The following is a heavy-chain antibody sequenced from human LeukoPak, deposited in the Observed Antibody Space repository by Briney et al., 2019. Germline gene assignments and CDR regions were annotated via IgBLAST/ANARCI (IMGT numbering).Heavy chain of an antibody. Sequence: SETLSLTCAVFGGSFSGYYWNWIRQPPGKGLEWIGQINPSRNTNYNPSLKSRVTISVDTSKNQFSLKLSSVTAADTAVYYCARDRYYYDSSGHYRLDYWGQGTLVTVSS. V-gene: IGHV4-34*01. CDR3: ARDRYYYDSSGHYRLDY. J-gene: IGHJ4*02. D-gene: IGHD3-22*01. CDR1: GGSFSGYY. CDR2: INPSRNT.